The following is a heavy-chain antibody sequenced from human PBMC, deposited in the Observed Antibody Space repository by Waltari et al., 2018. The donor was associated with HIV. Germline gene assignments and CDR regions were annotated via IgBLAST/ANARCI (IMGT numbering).Heavy chain of an antibody. J-gene: IGHJ4*02. CDR2: IYDSGRI. V-gene: IGHV4-31*01. Sequence: QVQLQESGPGLVKPSQTLSLTCTVSGGSISNGGYYWSWIRQHPGKGLQWIGYIYDSGRIYYNPSLRSLVTLSVDTSKNQFSLKVKSVTVADTARYYCARDRDGSGALDYWGQGNLVTVSA. D-gene: IGHD3-10*01. CDR3: ARDRDGSGALDY. CDR1: GGSISNGGYY.